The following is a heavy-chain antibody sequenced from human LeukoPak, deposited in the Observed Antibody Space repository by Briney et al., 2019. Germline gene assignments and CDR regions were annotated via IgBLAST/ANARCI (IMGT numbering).Heavy chain of an antibody. Sequence: GASVKVSCKASGYTFTSYDINWVRQATGQGLEWMGWMNPNSGNTGYAQKFQGRVTITADKSTSTAYMELNSLRAEDTAVYYCARDSHYDSSGYPSGPFDYWGQGTLVTVSS. D-gene: IGHD3-22*01. CDR1: GYTFTSYD. CDR2: MNPNSGNT. J-gene: IGHJ4*02. CDR3: ARDSHYDSSGYPSGPFDY. V-gene: IGHV1-8*01.